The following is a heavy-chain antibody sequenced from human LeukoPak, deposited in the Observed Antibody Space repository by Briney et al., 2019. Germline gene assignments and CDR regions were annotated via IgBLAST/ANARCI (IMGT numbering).Heavy chain of an antibody. V-gene: IGHV3-21*01. D-gene: IGHD2-2*01. CDR3: ARADCSGSTCYLRRSWFDP. J-gene: IGHJ5*02. Sequence: GGSLRLSCAASGFTFSSFDMTWVRQAPGKGLEWVSSISTSSRYIYYRDSVKGRFTISRDDAKNSLYLQMNSLRVEDTAVYYCARADCSGSTCYLRRSWFDPWGQGTLVTVSS. CDR1: GFTFSSFD. CDR2: ISTSSRYI.